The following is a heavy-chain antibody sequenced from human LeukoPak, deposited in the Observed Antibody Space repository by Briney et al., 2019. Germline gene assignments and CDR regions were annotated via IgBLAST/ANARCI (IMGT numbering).Heavy chain of an antibody. CDR2: TNPNSGNT. V-gene: IGHV1-8*01. CDR1: GYTFTSYD. J-gene: IGHJ6*03. Sequence: ASVKVSCKASGYTFTSYDINWVRQATGQGLEWMGWTNPNSGNTGYAQKFQGRVTMTRNTSISTAYMELSSLRSEDTAVYYCARVNPYYYYMDVWGKGTTVTVSS. D-gene: IGHD1-14*01. CDR3: ARVNPYYYYMDV.